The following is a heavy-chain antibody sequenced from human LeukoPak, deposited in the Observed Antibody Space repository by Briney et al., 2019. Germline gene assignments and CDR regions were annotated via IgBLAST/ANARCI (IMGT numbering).Heavy chain of an antibody. CDR1: GFTLDDYT. J-gene: IGHJ4*02. D-gene: IGHD3-22*01. Sequence: GGSLRLSCAASGFTLDDYTMHWVRQAPGKGLEWVSLISWDGGSTYYADSVKGRFTISRDNSKNSLYLQMNSLRTEDTALYYCASVSGYDSSGPLALGYWGQGTLVTVSS. V-gene: IGHV3-43*01. CDR3: ASVSGYDSSGPLALGY. CDR2: ISWDGGST.